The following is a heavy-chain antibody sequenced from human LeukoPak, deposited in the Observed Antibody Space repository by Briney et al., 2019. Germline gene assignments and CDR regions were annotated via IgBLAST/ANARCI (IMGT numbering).Heavy chain of an antibody. V-gene: IGHV3-30*18. CDR2: ISYDGSNK. D-gene: IGHD6-19*01. CDR3: AKRWIAVATDAFDI. Sequence: GGSLRLSCAASGFTFSSYGMHWVRQAPGKGLEWVAVISYDGSNKYYADSVKGRFTISRDSSKNTLYLQMNSLRAEDTAVYYCAKRWIAVATDAFDIWGQGTMVTVSS. J-gene: IGHJ3*02. CDR1: GFTFSSYG.